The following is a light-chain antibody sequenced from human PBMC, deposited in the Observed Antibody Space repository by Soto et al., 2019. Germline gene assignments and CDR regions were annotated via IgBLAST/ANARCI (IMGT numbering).Light chain of an antibody. CDR1: QSLVYGNGNTY. V-gene: IGKV2-30*01. CDR3: MQGTHWPYT. J-gene: IGKJ2*01. CDR2: KVS. Sequence: DVALTQSPLSLPVTLGQPASISCRSSQSLVYGNGNTYLNWFHQRPGQPPRRLIYKVSDRGSGVPDRFSGSESGTDFTLNISRVEAEDVGIYYCMQGTHWPYTFGQGTKLEIQ.